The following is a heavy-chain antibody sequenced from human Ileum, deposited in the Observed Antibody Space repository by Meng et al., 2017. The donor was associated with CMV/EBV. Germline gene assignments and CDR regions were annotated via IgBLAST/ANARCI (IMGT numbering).Heavy chain of an antibody. Sequence: SETLSLTCTVSGGSTGSNSSYWAWIRQPPGKGLEWIGSIDYTGSTYYNPSLNSRVTMSVDTSKSHFSLKLSSVTAADTAVYYCAKQHCLAARCYAFFDGWGQGSLVTVSS. D-gene: IGHD2-2*01. CDR2: IDYTGST. V-gene: IGHV4-39*07. CDR1: GGSTGSNSSY. CDR3: AKQHCLAARCYAFFDG. J-gene: IGHJ4*02.